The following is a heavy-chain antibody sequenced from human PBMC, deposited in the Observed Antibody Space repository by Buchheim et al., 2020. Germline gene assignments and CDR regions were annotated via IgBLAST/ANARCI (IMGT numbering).Heavy chain of an antibody. CDR1: GFIFSNAW. V-gene: IGHV3-15*01. CDR3: VTGWYLDY. CDR2: IKSKPNGGTI. J-gene: IGHJ4*02. D-gene: IGHD2-15*01. Sequence: EVQLVESGGGLVKPGGSLRLSCAGSGFIFSNAWMNWVRQAPGKGLEWVGQIKSKPNGGTIDSAAPVKGRFTTSRDDSRSTAYLQMNSLKAEDTSVYYCVTGWYLDYWGQGTL.